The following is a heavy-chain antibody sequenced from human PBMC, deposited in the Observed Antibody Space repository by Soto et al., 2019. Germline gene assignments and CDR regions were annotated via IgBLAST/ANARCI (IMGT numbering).Heavy chain of an antibody. V-gene: IGHV3-23*01. CDR1: GFTFSSYA. D-gene: IGHD5-12*01. CDR2: ISGSGGST. J-gene: IGHJ6*02. CDR3: AKDTSTIHFEYYYYGMDV. Sequence: PGGSLRLSCAASGFTFSSYAMSWVRQAPGKGLEWVSAISGSGGSTYYADSVKGRFTISRDNSKNTLYLQMNSLRAEDTAVYYCAKDTSTIHFEYYYYGMDVCGQGTTVTVYS.